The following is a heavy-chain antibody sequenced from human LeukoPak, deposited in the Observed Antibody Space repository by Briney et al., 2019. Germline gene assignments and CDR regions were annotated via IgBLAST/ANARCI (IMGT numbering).Heavy chain of an antibody. CDR1: GFTFSSYG. V-gene: IGHV3-48*02. J-gene: IGHJ4*02. Sequence: GGSLRLPCAASGFTFSSYGMHWVRQAPGKGLEWVSTVSDSSDVHYSDSVKGRFTISRDNARNSLYLQMNSLRDEDTAVYYCARDGLHTAHFDYWGQGTLVTVSS. D-gene: IGHD5-18*01. CDR2: VSDSSDV. CDR3: ARDGLHTAHFDY.